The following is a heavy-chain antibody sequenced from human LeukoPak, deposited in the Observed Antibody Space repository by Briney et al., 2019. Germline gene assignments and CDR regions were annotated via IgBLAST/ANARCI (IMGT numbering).Heavy chain of an antibody. CDR1: GVSIIRSSYY. CDR3: ARNVRDFWSGYPDY. V-gene: IGHV4-39*01. D-gene: IGHD3-3*01. Sequence: PSETLSLTCTVSGVSIIRSSYYWGWIRQPPGKGLEWIVSIYYSGSTYYNPSLKSRVTISVDTSKNQFSLKLSSVTAADTAVYYCARNVRDFWSGYPDYWGQGTLVTVSS. J-gene: IGHJ4*02. CDR2: IYYSGST.